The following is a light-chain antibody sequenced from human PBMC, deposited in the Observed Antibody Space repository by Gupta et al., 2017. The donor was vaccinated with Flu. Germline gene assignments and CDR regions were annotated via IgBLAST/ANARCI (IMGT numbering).Light chain of an antibody. CDR2: KAS. CDR1: QVMRCW. CDR3: QQNSSSPVT. Sequence: PPTLSAPVGDRATTTCRASQVMRCWGAWYQKKPGRAPQLLIYKASSLEDGVPSRFRGSGSGTDFTPTISDLQPDDFATYYWQQNSSSPVTFGEGTKL. J-gene: IGKJ2*01. V-gene: IGKV1-5*03.